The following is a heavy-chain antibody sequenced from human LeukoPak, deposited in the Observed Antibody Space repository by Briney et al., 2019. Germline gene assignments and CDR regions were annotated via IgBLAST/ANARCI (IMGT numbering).Heavy chain of an antibody. J-gene: IGHJ4*02. Sequence: SETLSLTCTVSGGSISSYYWSWIRQPPGKGLEWIGYIYYSGSTNYNPSLKSRVTISVYTSKNQFSLKLSSVAAADTAVYYCARHGLPPLWFGELLLSSYFDYWGQGTLVTVSS. CDR3: ARHGLPPLWFGELLLSSYFDY. V-gene: IGHV4-59*08. CDR2: IYYSGST. CDR1: GGSISSYY. D-gene: IGHD3-10*01.